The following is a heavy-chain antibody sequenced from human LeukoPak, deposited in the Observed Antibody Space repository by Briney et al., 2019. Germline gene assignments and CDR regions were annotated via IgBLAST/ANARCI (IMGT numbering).Heavy chain of an antibody. V-gene: IGHV3-30-3*01. D-gene: IGHD3-22*01. J-gene: IGHJ4*02. CDR2: ISYDGSNR. Sequence: GGSLRLSCAASGFTFSTYAMHWVRQAPGKGLEWVAIISYDGSNRYYADSVKGRFTISRDNSKNTLYVQVNSLRAEDTAVYFCARDPTPSYYDSSGYYFDYWGQGTLVTVSS. CDR3: ARDPTPSYYDSSGYYFDY. CDR1: GFTFSTYA.